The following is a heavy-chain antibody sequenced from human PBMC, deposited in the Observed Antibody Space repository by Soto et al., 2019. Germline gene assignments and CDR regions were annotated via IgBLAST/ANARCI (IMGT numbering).Heavy chain of an antibody. CDR3: AKGGLELRRYFDY. CDR1: GFTFSSYA. Sequence: PGGSLRLSCAACGFTFSSYAMSWVRQAPGKGLEWVSAISGSGGSTYYADSVKGRFTISRDNSKNTLYLQMNSLRAEDTAVHYCAKGGLELRRYFDYWGQGTLVTVSS. D-gene: IGHD1-7*01. CDR2: ISGSGGST. V-gene: IGHV3-23*01. J-gene: IGHJ4*02.